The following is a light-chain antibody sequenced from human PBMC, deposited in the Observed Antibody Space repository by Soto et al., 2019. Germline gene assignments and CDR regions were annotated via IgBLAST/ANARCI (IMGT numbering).Light chain of an antibody. CDR1: RKSTSTRTTY. CDR3: MQATQFPPYT. V-gene: IGKV2-24*01. Sequence: DIVMTQTPLSSPVTLGQPASISCRSSRKSTSTRTTYLSWLQQRPGQPPRLLIYKISNRLSGVPDRFSGSGAGTDFTLKISRVEAEVVGVYYCMQATQFPPYTFGQGTKLEIE. J-gene: IGKJ2*01. CDR2: KIS.